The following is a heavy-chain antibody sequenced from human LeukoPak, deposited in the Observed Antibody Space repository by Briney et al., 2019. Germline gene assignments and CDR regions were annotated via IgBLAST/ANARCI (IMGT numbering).Heavy chain of an antibody. J-gene: IGHJ6*03. D-gene: IGHD5-12*01. CDR1: GYTLTELS. CDR2: FDPEDGET. CDR3: ATWKGYDSYYYMDV. V-gene: IGHV1-24*01. Sequence: ASVKVSCKVSGYTLTELSMHWVRQAPGKGLEGMGGFDPEDGETIYAQKFQGRVTMTEDTSTDTAYMELSSLRSEDTAVYYCATWKGYDSYYYMDVWGKGTTVTVSS.